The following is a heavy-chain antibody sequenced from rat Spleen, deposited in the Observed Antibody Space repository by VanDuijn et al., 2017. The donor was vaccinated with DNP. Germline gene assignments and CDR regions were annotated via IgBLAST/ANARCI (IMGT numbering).Heavy chain of an antibody. D-gene: IGHD5-1*01. Sequence: QVQLKESGPGLVQPSQTLSLTCDVSGFSLTDFALSWVRQPPGKGLEWMGVIWSNGNTDYNSVLKSRLSISRDTSKSQVFLKMDSVQTEDTAMYFCARGGSWGQGVMVTVSS. CDR2: IWSNGNT. V-gene: IGHV2-13*01. CDR3: ARGGS. CDR1: GFSLTDFA. J-gene: IGHJ2*01.